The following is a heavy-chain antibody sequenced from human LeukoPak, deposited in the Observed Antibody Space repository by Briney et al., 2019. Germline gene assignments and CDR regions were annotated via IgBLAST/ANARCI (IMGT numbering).Heavy chain of an antibody. CDR3: ARGDKIRLGSPIVHSSGWYMFDY. D-gene: IGHD6-19*01. CDR2: IKQDGSEK. CDR1: GFTFSSYW. V-gene: IGHV3-7*03. Sequence: PGGPLRLSCAASGFTFSSYWMSWVRQAPGKGLEWVANIKQDGSEKYYVDSLKGRFTISRDNAKNSLYLQMNSLRAEDTALYYCARGDKIRLGSPIVHSSGWYMFDYWGQGTLVTVSS. J-gene: IGHJ4*02.